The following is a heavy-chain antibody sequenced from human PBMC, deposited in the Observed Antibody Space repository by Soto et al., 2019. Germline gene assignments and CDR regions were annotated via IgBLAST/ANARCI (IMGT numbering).Heavy chain of an antibody. Sequence: ASVKVSCKTSGYTFTLYAMHCVLQSPGQRHEWMGWINGGNGNTKYAPKFQDRVTISRDTSASTVYMELCSLTSEDTAVYYCARDGAAAGSINFDNWGHGTLVTVSS. D-gene: IGHD6-25*01. CDR1: GYTFTLYA. V-gene: IGHV1-3*01. J-gene: IGHJ4*01. CDR2: INGGNGNT. CDR3: ARDGAAAGSINFDN.